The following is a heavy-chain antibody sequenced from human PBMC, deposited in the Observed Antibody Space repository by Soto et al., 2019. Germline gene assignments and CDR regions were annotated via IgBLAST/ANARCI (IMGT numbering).Heavy chain of an antibody. CDR3: AITAEWHLYYYYGMDV. V-gene: IGHV3-21*01. Sequence: EVQLVESGGGLVKPGGSLRLSCAASGFTFSSYSMNWVRQAPGKGLEWVSSISSSSSYIYYADSVKGRFTISRDNAKNSLYLQMNSLRAEDTAVYYCAITAEWHLYYYYGMDVWGQGTTVTVSS. J-gene: IGHJ6*02. D-gene: IGHD3-3*01. CDR2: ISSSSSYI. CDR1: GFTFSSYS.